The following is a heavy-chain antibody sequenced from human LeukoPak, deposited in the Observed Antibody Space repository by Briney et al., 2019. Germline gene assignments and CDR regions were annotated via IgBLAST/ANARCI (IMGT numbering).Heavy chain of an antibody. Sequence: SETLSLTCTVSGGSISSSSYYWGWIRQPPGKGLEWIGSIYYSGSTYYNPSLKSRVTISVDTSKNQFSLKLSSVTAADTAVYYCARSYSGSFLYWGQGSLVTVSS. CDR2: IYYSGST. CDR3: ARSYSGSFLY. D-gene: IGHD1-26*01. V-gene: IGHV4-39*07. CDR1: GGSISSSSYY. J-gene: IGHJ1*01.